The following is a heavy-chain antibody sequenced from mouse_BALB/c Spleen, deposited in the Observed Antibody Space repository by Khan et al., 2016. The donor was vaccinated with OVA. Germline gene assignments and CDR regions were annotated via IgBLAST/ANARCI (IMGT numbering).Heavy chain of an antibody. CDR2: IWGDGST. D-gene: IGHD1-2*01. Sequence: QVQLQQSGPGLVAPSQSLSITCTVSGFSLTGFGINWVRQPPGKGLEWLGMIWGDGSTDYNSALKSRLSISKDNSKSQVFLKMNSLQTDDTARYYCAREVRLGGFAYWGQGTLVTGSA. J-gene: IGHJ3*01. CDR3: AREVRLGGFAY. V-gene: IGHV2-6-7*01. CDR1: GFSLTGFG.